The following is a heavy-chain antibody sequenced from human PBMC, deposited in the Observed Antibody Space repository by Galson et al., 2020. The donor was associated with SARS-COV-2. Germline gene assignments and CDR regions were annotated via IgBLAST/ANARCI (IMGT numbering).Heavy chain of an antibody. CDR1: GFSLSTSGVD. D-gene: IGHD3-10*01. Sequence: SGPPMVKPTQTLTMTCTFSGFSLSTSGVDVVCIRQPPGYALKWLALIYFDDDKRYIPSLKSRLTITKDTSKNQIVLTMTNKDPVDTATYYWEHRSSTRVRGSCEPGGQGNLVTGFS. CDR3: EHRSSTRVRGSCEP. CDR2: IYFDDDK. J-gene: IGHJ5*02. V-gene: IGHV2-5*02.